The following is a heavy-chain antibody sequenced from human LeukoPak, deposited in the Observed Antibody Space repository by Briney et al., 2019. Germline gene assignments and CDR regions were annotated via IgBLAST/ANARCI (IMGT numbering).Heavy chain of an antibody. D-gene: IGHD3-16*02. CDR2: IYYSGST. Sequence: SQTLSLTCTVSGGSISSGGYYWSWIRQHPGKGLEWIGYIYYSGSTYYNPSLKSRVTISVDTSKNQFSLKLSSVTAADTAVYYCARGPGYDYVWGSYRSPRYFDYWGQGTLVTVSS. V-gene: IGHV4-31*03. CDR3: ARGPGYDYVWGSYRSPRYFDY. CDR1: GGSISSGGYY. J-gene: IGHJ4*02.